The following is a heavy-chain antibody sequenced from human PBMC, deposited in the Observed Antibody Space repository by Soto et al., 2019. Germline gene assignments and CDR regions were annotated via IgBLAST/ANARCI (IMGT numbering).Heavy chain of an antibody. V-gene: IGHV1-8*01. D-gene: IGHD3-10*01. CDR3: ATGLSHSFRVY. CDR2: MNPNTGNS. Sequence: ASVKVSCKASGYTFTSYDIYWVRQATGQGLEWMGWMNPNTGNSGYAQKFQGRVTMTSDTSISTAHMELSSLRSEDTAVDYCATGLSHSFRVYGGKGTLVTAS. J-gene: IGHJ4*02. CDR1: GYTFTSYD.